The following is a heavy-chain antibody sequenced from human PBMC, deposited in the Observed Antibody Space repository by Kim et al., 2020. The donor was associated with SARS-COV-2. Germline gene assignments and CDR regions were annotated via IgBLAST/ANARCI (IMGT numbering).Heavy chain of an antibody. CDR1: GYTFTSNG. CDR3: TRDYGSGTHRFDW. J-gene: IGHJ4*02. V-gene: IGHV1-18*01. D-gene: IGHD3-10*01. Sequence: ASVKVSFKVSGYTFTSNGISWVRQAPGQGLEWMGWICAYSDNTNYKEKFQGRVTMTTDTYTSTAYMVLRSLTSDDTAVYYCTRDYGSGTHRFDWWGRGTLVTVSS. CDR2: ICAYSDNT.